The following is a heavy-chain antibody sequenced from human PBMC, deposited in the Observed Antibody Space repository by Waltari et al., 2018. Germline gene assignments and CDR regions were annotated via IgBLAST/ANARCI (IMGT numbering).Heavy chain of an antibody. CDR2: MNPNNGNT. CDR1: GYTFTSYD. V-gene: IGHV1-8*01. J-gene: IGHJ6*02. Sequence: QVQLEQSGAEVKKPGDSVKVSCKASGYTFTSYDINWVRQATGQGLEWMRGMNPNNGNTDYAQKFLGRITMTRDTAINTVYMELSDLRSEDTAVYYCARIGATYGMDVWGQGTTVSVSS. CDR3: ARIGATYGMDV.